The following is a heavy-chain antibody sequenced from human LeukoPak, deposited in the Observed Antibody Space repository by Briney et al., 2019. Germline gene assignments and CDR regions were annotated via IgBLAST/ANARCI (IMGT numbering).Heavy chain of an antibody. J-gene: IGHJ4*02. D-gene: IGHD2-15*01. CDR1: GYTFTSYD. CDR2: MNTNSGNT. CDR3: ATVGCSGGSCYPFQFDY. V-gene: IGHV1-8*03. Sequence: ASVKVSCKASGYTFTSYDINWVRQATGQGLEWMGWMNTNSGNTGYAQKFQGRVTITRNTSISTAYMELSSLRSEDTAVYYCATVGCSGGSCYPFQFDYWGQGTLVTVSS.